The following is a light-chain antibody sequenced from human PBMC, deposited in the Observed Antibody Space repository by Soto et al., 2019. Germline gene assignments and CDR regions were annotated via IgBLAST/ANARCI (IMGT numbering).Light chain of an antibody. V-gene: IGKV1-8*01. CDR2: AAS. Sequence: AIRMTQSTSSFAASTGDRVTITCRASQGISSYLAWYQQKPGKAPKLLIYAASTLQSGVPSRFSGSGSGTDFTLTISCLQSEDLATYYCQQYYSYPMYTFGQGTKLEIK. CDR3: QQYYSYPMYT. CDR1: QGISSY. J-gene: IGKJ2*01.